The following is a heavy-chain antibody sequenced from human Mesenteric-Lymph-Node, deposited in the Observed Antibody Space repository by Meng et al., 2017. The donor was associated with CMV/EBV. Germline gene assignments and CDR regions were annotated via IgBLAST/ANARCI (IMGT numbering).Heavy chain of an antibody. J-gene: IGHJ4*02. D-gene: IGHD5-18*01. CDR3: ARGLPTWIQFDY. CDR2: INHSGST. Sequence: SETLSLTCAVYGGSFSGYYWSWIRQPPGKGLEWIGEINHSGSTNYNPSLKSRVTISVDTSKNQFSLKLSSVTAADTAVYYCARGLPTWIQFDYWGQGALVTVSS. CDR1: GGSFSGYY. V-gene: IGHV4-34*01.